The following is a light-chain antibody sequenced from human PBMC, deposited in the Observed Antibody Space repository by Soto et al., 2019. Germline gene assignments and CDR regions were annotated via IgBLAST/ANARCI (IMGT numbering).Light chain of an antibody. CDR3: HQFASTPRT. Sequence: EIVLTQSPGTLSLSPGESATLSCRASQSVDRNYLAWYQQKPGQAPRLLIYGASSRATGIPPRFSGSGSGTDFVLTISGLEPEDFAVYYCHQFASTPRTFGQGTKVESK. CDR2: GAS. J-gene: IGKJ1*01. CDR1: QSVDRNY. V-gene: IGKV3-20*01.